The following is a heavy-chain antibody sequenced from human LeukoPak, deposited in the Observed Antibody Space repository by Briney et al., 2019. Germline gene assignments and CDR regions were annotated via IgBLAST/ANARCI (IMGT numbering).Heavy chain of an antibody. V-gene: IGHV1-18*01. J-gene: IGHJ4*02. CDR2: LSRHKGAA. D-gene: IGHD2-2*01. CDR3: ARDLVAIVPEPGGFDY. Sequence: ASVKVSCNVSGYSFTNYCISWVRQPPAQGLEWMGRLSRHKGAADHAQRFHGKVPMPTDTSTTTAYMELRSLRCDDTAVYYCARDLVAIVPEPGGFDYWGQGTRVTVPS. CDR1: GYSFTNYC.